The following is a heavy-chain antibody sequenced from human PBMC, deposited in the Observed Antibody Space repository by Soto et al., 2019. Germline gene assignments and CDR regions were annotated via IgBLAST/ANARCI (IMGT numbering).Heavy chain of an antibody. J-gene: IGHJ4*02. V-gene: IGHV3-30-3*01. CDR2: ISYDGSNT. Sequence: QVQLVESGGGVVQPGRSLRLSCAASGFTFSSYAMHWVRQAPGKGLEWVAVISYDGSNTYYADSVKGRFTISRDNSKNTLYLQMNSLRAEYTAVYYCAREPPPRVAVAGTLFDYWGQGTLVTVSA. D-gene: IGHD6-19*01. CDR1: GFTFSSYA. CDR3: AREPPPRVAVAGTLFDY.